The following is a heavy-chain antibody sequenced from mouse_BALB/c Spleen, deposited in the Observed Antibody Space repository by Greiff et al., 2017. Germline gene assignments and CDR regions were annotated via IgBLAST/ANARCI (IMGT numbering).Heavy chain of an antibody. CDR3: ARSGQTSVYYYAMDY. CDR1: GYSITSDYA. CDR2: ISYSGST. D-gene: IGHD6-2*01. J-gene: IGHJ4*01. Sequence: EVQLVESGPGLVKPSQSLSLTCTVTGYSITSDYAWNWIRQFPGNKLEWMGYISYSGSTSYNPSLKSRISITRDTSKNQFFLQLNSVTTEDTATYYCARSGQTSVYYYAMDYWGQGTSVTVSS. V-gene: IGHV3-2*02.